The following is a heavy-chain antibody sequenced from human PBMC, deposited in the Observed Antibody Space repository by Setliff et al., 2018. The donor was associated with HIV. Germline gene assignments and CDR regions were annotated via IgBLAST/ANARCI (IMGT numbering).Heavy chain of an antibody. J-gene: IGHJ4*02. CDR3: ARSYCSSTSCSYYFDY. CDR2: ISTSGST. V-gene: IGHV4-61*02. CDR1: GDSISSGYYY. Sequence: PSETLSLTCTVSGDSISSGYYYWSWLRQPAGKGLEWIGRISTSGSTNYSPSLKSRVTILVDTSKNQFSLKVRSVTAADTAVYYCARSYCSSTSCSYYFDYWGQGTPVTVSS. D-gene: IGHD2-2*01.